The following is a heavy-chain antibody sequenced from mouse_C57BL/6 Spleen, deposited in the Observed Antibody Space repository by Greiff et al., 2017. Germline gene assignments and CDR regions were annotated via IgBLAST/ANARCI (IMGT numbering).Heavy chain of an antibody. J-gene: IGHJ2*01. CDR1: GFTFSDYY. CDR3: ARESFYYGLDY. CDR2: INYDGSST. V-gene: IGHV5-16*01. Sequence: EVQRVESEGGLVQPGSSMKLSCTASGFTFSDYYMAWVRQVPEKGLEWVANINYDGSSTYYLDSLKSRFIISRDNAKNILYLQMSSLKSEDTATYYCARESFYYGLDYWGQGTTLTVSS. D-gene: IGHD2-1*01.